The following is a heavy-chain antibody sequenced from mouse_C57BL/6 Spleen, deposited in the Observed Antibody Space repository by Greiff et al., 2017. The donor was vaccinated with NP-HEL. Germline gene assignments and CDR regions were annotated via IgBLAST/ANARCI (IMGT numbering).Heavy chain of an antibody. CDR1: GFTFSDYG. CDR2: ISSGSSTI. CDR3: AREGTTVVESLDY. J-gene: IGHJ2*01. D-gene: IGHD1-1*01. Sequence: EVQLVESGGGLVKPGGSLKLSCAASGFTFSDYGMHWVRQAPEKGLEWVAYISSGSSTIYYADTVKGRFTISRDNAKNTLFLQMTSLRSEDTAMYYCAREGTTVVESLDYWGQGTTLTVSS. V-gene: IGHV5-17*01.